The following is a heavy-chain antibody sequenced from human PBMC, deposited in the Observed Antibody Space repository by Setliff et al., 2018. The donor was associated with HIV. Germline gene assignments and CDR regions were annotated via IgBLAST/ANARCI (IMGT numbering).Heavy chain of an antibody. Sequence: GGSLRLSCEASGFTFSDFWMHWVRQAPGKGLEWVASISPDGSRNYCVGSVKGRFTASRDNAKSSLYLQMNSLRAEDTAVYYCAGSEYRAHRDNWGQGTLVTVSS. D-gene: IGHD5-12*01. CDR3: AGSEYRAHRDN. CDR1: GFTFSDFW. CDR2: ISPDGSRN. J-gene: IGHJ1*01. V-gene: IGHV3-7*03.